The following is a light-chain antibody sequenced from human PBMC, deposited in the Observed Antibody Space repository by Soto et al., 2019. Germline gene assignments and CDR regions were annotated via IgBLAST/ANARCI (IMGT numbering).Light chain of an antibody. CDR1: QSISTY. J-gene: IGKJ1*01. CDR2: AAS. CDR3: QQSYSIPRT. Sequence: DIQMTQSPSSLSASVGDRVTIICRASQSISTYLNWYQQRPGKAPQLLIYAASTLQSGVPSRFSGSGSGTDFTLTIRSLQPEDFVTYYCQQSYSIPRTFGQGTMVEIK. V-gene: IGKV1-39*01.